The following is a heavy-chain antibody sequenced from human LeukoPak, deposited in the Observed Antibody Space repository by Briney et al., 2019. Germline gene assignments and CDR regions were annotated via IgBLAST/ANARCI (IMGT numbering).Heavy chain of an antibody. V-gene: IGHV4-4*02. CDR1: GGSIGSRNW. CDR2: IYQSGST. CDR3: ARGIGAADF. D-gene: IGHD3-16*01. Sequence: SETLSLTCAVSGGSIGSRNWWSWVRQPPGKGLQWIGEIYQSGSTIYNPSLRSRVTMSVDRSKDQLSLKLSSVTAADTAVYYCARGIGAADFWGQGILVTVSS. J-gene: IGHJ4*02.